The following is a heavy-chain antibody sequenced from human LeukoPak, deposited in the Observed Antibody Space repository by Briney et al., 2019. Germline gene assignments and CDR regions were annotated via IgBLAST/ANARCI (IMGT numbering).Heavy chain of an antibody. CDR3: ARDRSAVVIAPDV. J-gene: IGHJ6*04. V-gene: IGHV3-7*01. D-gene: IGHD2-21*01. Sequence: PGGSLRLSCAASGFTFSSYWMSWVRQAPGKGLEWVANIKQDGSEKYYVDSVKGRFTISRDNAKNSLYLQMNSLRAEDTAVYYCARDRSAVVIAPDVWGKGTTVTVSS. CDR2: IKQDGSEK. CDR1: GFTFSSYW.